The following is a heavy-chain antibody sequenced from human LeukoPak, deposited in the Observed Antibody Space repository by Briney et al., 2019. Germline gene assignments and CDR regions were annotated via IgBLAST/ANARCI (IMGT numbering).Heavy chain of an antibody. CDR1: CCSINSYY. V-gene: IGHV4-4*07. D-gene: IGHD1-26*01. CDR3: AEGHYPLEY. CDR2: LYPSGST. J-gene: IGHJ4*02. Sequence: SETLSLTFTVSCCSINSYYLSWIRQPPGKGLEWIGLLYPSGSTNYNPSLKSRVTISVDTSRTLFPLKHSSMTAANTAVYYCAEGHYPLEYWGQGTLVTVSS.